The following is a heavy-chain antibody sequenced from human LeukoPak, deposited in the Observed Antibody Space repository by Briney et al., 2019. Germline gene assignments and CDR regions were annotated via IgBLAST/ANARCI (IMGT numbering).Heavy chain of an antibody. CDR1: GGSFSGHY. CDR2: INHSGST. J-gene: IGHJ3*02. V-gene: IGHV4-34*01. Sequence: SETLSLTCAVYGGSFSGHYWSWIRQPPGKGLEWVGEINHSGSTNYNPSLKSRVTISVDTSKNQFSLKLSSVTAADTAVYYCARTPARRLAAAGRGFGAFDIWGQGTMVTVSS. CDR3: ARTPARRLAAAGRGFGAFDI. D-gene: IGHD6-13*01.